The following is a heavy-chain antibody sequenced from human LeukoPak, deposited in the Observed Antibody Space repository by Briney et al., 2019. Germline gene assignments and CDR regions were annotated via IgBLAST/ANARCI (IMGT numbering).Heavy chain of an antibody. V-gene: IGHV3-23*01. CDR2: ISGSGGST. D-gene: IGHD6-19*01. J-gene: IGHJ4*02. CDR3: AKRPGIAVAGHFDY. CDR1: GFTFSSYA. Sequence: GGSLRLSCAASGFTFSSYAMSWVRQAPGKGLERVSAISGSGGSTYYADSVKGRFTISRDNSKNTPYLQMNSLRAEDTAVYYCAKRPGIAVAGHFDYWGQGTLVTVSS.